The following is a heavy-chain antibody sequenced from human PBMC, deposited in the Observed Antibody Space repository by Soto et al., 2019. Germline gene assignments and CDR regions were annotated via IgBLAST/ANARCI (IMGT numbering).Heavy chain of an antibody. CDR2: IRSKAYGGTT. V-gene: IGHV3-49*03. D-gene: IGHD4-17*01. CDR1: GFTFGDYA. Sequence: GESLKISCTASGFTFGDYAMSWFRQAPGKGLEWVGFIRSKAYGGTTEYAASVKGRFTISRDDSKSIAYLQMNSLKTEDTAVYYCTRDFQKGGDYGYFDYWGQGTLVTVSS. J-gene: IGHJ4*02. CDR3: TRDFQKGGDYGYFDY.